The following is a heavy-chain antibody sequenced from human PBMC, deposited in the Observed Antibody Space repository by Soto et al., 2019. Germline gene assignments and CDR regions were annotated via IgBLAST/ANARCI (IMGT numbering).Heavy chain of an antibody. D-gene: IGHD6-6*01. J-gene: IGHJ6*02. CDR3: ARDLSLQYSSSYYYSSGMDV. Sequence: GGSLRLSCAASGFTFSSYAMHWVRQAPGKGLEWVAVISYDGSNKYYADSVKGRFTISRDNSKNTLYLQMNSLRAEDTAVYYCARDLSLQYSSSYYYSSGMDVWGQGTTVTVSS. CDR2: ISYDGSNK. V-gene: IGHV3-30-3*01. CDR1: GFTFSSYA.